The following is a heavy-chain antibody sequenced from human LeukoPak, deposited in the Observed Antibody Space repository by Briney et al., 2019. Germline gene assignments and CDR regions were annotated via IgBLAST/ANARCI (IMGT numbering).Heavy chain of an antibody. D-gene: IGHD4-17*01. V-gene: IGHV4-39*01. CDR3: ARHNTLRGDYPGADFDY. Sequence: SETLSLTCTVSGASISSTNYYWGWIRQPPGKGLEWIGTLYCSGSTCYNPSLKSQVTISVDTSKNQFSLRLSSVTAADTAVYYCARHNTLRGDYPGADFDYWGQGTLVTVSS. CDR2: LYCSGST. CDR1: GASISSTNYY. J-gene: IGHJ4*02.